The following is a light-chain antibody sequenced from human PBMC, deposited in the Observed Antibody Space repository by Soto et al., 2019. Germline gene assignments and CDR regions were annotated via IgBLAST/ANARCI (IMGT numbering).Light chain of an antibody. J-gene: IGLJ2*01. V-gene: IGLV3-1*01. CDR2: QDN. CDR1: KLGDAY. Sequence: SYELTQPPSVSVSPGQTASITCSGDKLGDAYACWYQQKPGQSPVLVIYQDNKRPSGIPERFSGSNSGNTATLTIRGTQAMDEAYYYCQAWVSSAEVFGGGTKLTVL. CDR3: QAWVSSAEV.